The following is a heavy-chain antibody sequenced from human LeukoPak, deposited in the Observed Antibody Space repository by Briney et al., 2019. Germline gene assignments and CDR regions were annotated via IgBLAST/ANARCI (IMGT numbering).Heavy chain of an antibody. CDR1: GGSISSYY. Sequence: PSETLSLTCTVSGGSISSYYWSWIRQPPGKGLEWIGYIYYSGSTNYNPSLKSRVTISVDTSKNQFSLKLSSVTAADTAVYYCARAGPDHYVWDYWGQGTLVTVSS. D-gene: IGHD3-16*01. J-gene: IGHJ4*02. CDR3: ARAGPDHYVWDY. CDR2: IYYSGST. V-gene: IGHV4-59*01.